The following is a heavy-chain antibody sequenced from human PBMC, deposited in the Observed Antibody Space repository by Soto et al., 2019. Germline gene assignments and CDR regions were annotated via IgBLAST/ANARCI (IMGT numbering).Heavy chain of an antibody. CDR1: GYTFINYH. J-gene: IGHJ4*02. CDR2: INTYNGMT. V-gene: IGHV1-18*01. Sequence: QVQLVQSGGEVKKPGASVTVSCKASGYTFINYHITWVRQAPGQGLEWMAWINTYNGMTDYAQRFQGRVTMTRDTSXXXAYMELRNLGSDDTAVYFCAKSPRGEMATDWGQGTLVTVSS. CDR3: AKSPRGEMATD. D-gene: IGHD5-12*01.